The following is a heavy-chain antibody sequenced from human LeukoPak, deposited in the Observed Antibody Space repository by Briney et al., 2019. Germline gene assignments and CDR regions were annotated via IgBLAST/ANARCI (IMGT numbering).Heavy chain of an antibody. CDR1: GFTFSDYY. V-gene: IGHV3-11*04. CDR3: ARTSVDCLDC. CDR2: IDGSGATK. J-gene: IGHJ4*02. Sequence: GGSLSLSCAASGFTFSDYYMSWFRQAPGKGPDCISYIDGSGATKYYADSVKGRFTISRDNAKNSPYLQMNSLRDEDTALYYCARTSVDCLDCWGQGTLVTVSS. D-gene: IGHD2-21*02.